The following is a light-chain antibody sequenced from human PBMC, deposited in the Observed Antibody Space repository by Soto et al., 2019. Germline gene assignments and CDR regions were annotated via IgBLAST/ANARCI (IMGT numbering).Light chain of an antibody. J-gene: IGKJ1*01. Sequence: EIVLTQSPGTLSLSPGERATLSCRASQSVSSSYLAWYQQTPGQAPRLLIYGASNRATGIPDRFSGSGSGTDITLTISRLEPEDFAVFYCQHHGSSSWTFGQGTKVEIK. CDR3: QHHGSSSWT. V-gene: IGKV3-20*01. CDR2: GAS. CDR1: QSVSSSY.